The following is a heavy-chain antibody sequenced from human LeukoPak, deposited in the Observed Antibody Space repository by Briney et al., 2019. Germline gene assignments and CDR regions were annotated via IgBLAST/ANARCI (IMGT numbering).Heavy chain of an antibody. CDR3: AKDAEAVASYFVY. CDR1: GFTFDDYA. D-gene: IGHD6-19*01. CDR2: ISWNSGSI. V-gene: IGHV3-9*01. Sequence: GRSLRLSCAASGFTFDDYAVHWVRQAPGKGLEWVSGISWNSGSIGYADSVKGRFTISRDNAKNSLYLQMNSLRAEDTALYYCAKDAEAVASYFVYWGQGTLVTVSS. J-gene: IGHJ4*02.